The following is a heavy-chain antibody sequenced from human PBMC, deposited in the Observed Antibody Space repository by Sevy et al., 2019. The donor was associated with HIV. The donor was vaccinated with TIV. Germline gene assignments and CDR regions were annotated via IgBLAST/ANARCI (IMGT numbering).Heavy chain of an antibody. CDR1: GFNINTYW. CDR3: VRAIVIEGSF. CDR2: IKYDGSEI. V-gene: IGHV3-7*01. D-gene: IGHD2-2*01. J-gene: IGHJ4*02. Sequence: GGSLRLSCAASGFNINTYWMNWVRQAPGKGLEWVANIKYDGSEIYYVDPVRGGFTISKDNARNLVYLQMNSLRAEDTALYYCVRAIVIEGSFWGQGTLITVSS.